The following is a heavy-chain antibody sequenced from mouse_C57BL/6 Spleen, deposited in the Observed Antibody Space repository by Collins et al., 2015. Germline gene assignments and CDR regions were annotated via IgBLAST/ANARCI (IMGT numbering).Heavy chain of an antibody. CDR1: TFTDYN. V-gene: IGHV1-22*01. Sequence: TFTDYNMHWVKQSHGKSLEWIGYINPNNGGTNYNQKFKGKATLTVNKSSSTAYMELRSLTSEDSAVYYCARMGPFDYWGQGTTLTVSS. CDR3: ARMGPFDY. CDR2: INPNNGGT. D-gene: IGHD2-3*01. J-gene: IGHJ2*01.